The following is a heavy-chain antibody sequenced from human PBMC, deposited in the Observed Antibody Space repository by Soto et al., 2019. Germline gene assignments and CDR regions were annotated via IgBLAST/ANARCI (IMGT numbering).Heavy chain of an antibody. V-gene: IGHV3-33*01. J-gene: IGHJ4*02. CDR1: GFTFRSNG. D-gene: IGHD2-8*02. Sequence: QVQLVESGGGVVQPGRSLRLSCAASGFTFRSNGMHWVRQAPGKGLEWVAVIWYDGSNKYYADSVKGRFTISRDNSKNTLYLQMNSLRAEDTAVYYCARVNIYWYFSGAFALDYWGQGTLVTVSS. CDR3: ARVNIYWYFSGAFALDY. CDR2: IWYDGSNK.